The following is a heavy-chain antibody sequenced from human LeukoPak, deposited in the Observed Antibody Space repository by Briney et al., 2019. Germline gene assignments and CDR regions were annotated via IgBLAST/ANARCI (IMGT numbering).Heavy chain of an antibody. CDR3: ARVGDYETGAFDI. Sequence: PGGSLRLSCAASGFTFSTNAMHWVRQAPGKGLEWVAIISYDGSNKYYADSVKGRFTMSRDDSKNTLYLQMNSLRAEDTAMYYCARVGDYETGAFDIWGQGTMVTVSS. V-gene: IGHV3-30*04. J-gene: IGHJ3*02. D-gene: IGHD4-17*01. CDR2: ISYDGSNK. CDR1: GFTFSTNA.